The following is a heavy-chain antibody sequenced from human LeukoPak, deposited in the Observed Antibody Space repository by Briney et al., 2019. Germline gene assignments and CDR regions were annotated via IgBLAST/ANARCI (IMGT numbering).Heavy chain of an antibody. J-gene: IGHJ4*02. D-gene: IGHD2-2*03. CDR3: ARAAGYCSSTSCYVADY. V-gene: IGHV1-18*01. CDR2: ISAYNGNT. CDR1: GYTFTSYG. Sequence: GSVKVSCKASGYTFTSYGISWVRQAPGQGLEWMGWISAYNGNTNYAQKLQGRVTMTTDTSTSTAYMELRSLRSDDTAVYYCARAAGYCSSTSCYVADYWGQGTLVTVSS.